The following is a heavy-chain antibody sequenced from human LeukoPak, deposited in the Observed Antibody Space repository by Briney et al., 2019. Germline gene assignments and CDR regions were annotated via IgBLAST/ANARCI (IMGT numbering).Heavy chain of an antibody. CDR2: IYYSGST. D-gene: IGHD4-17*01. CDR1: GGSISSFY. CDR3: ARETYGTYFDY. Sequence: SETLSLTCTVSGGSISSFYWSWIRQPPGKGLEWIGYIYYSGSTSYNPSLKSRVTISVDTSKNQFSLRLSSVTAADTAVYYCARETYGTYFDYWGQGILVTVSS. V-gene: IGHV4-59*12. J-gene: IGHJ4*02.